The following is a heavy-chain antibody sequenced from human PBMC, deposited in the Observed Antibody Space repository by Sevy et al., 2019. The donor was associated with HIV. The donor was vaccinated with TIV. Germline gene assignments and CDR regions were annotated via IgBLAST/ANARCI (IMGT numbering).Heavy chain of an antibody. CDR3: AKDLAGPGRRYFDY. CDR1: GFTFSNFG. CDR2: IRYDGSDK. Sequence: GGSLRLSCTASGFTFSNFGMHWVRQVPGKGLEWVTFIRYDGSDKYYAASVKGRFTISRDDSKNMLYLQMDSLRAEDTAIYYCAKDLAGPGRRYFDYWGQGTLDTVSS. D-gene: IGHD6-13*01. V-gene: IGHV3-30*02. J-gene: IGHJ4*02.